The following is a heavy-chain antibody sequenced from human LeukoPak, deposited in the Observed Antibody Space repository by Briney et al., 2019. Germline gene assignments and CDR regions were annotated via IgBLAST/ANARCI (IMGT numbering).Heavy chain of an antibody. D-gene: IGHD6-6*01. J-gene: IGHJ4*02. V-gene: IGHV1-46*01. CDR3: ASRVSFSFDY. CDR2: INPSGGST. CDR1: GNTFTPYY. Sequence: GASVKVSCKTSGNTFTPYYMHWVRQAPGQGLEWMGIINPSGGSTIYAQEFQGRVTMTRDTSTSTVSMELSSLRYEDTAIYYCASRVSFSFDYWGQGTLVTVSS.